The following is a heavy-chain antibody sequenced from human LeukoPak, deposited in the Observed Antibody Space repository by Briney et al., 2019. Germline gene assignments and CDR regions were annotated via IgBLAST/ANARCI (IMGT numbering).Heavy chain of an antibody. D-gene: IGHD2-15*01. V-gene: IGHV4-59*01. CDR1: GDSISSYY. J-gene: IGHJ4*02. CDR3: ARGARMVAHFHF. CDR2: IFYTGST. Sequence: NASETLSLTCTVSGDSISSYYWSWLRQPPGKGLEWVGYIFYTGSTNYNPSLKSRVTISLDTSNTQFSLKLNSVTAEDTAVYYCARGARMVAHFHFWGPGTLVTVSS.